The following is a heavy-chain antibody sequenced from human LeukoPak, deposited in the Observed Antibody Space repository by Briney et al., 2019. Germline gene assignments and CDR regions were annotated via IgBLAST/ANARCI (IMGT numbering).Heavy chain of an antibody. Sequence: ASVKVSCKVSGYTLTELSMHWVRQAPGKGLEWMGGFDPEDGETIYAQKFQGRVTMTEDTSTDTAYMELSSLRSEDTAVYYCATGRPYSSGSYSAFDIWGQGTKVTVSS. J-gene: IGHJ3*02. CDR3: ATGRPYSSGSYSAFDI. V-gene: IGHV1-24*01. D-gene: IGHD1-26*01. CDR1: GYTLTELS. CDR2: FDPEDGET.